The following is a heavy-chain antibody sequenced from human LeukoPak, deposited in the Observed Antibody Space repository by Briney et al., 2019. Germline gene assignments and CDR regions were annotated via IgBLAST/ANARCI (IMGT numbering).Heavy chain of an antibody. D-gene: IGHD6-19*01. J-gene: IGHJ5*02. CDR1: GYSFTSYW. Sequence: GESLKISCKGSGYSFTSYWIGWVRQMPGKGLEWMGIIYPGDSDTRYSPSFQGQVTISADKSISTAYLQWSSLKTEDTAVYYCTRAGRIWQWLVGRWFDPWGQGTLVTVSS. V-gene: IGHV5-51*01. CDR3: TRAGRIWQWLVGRWFDP. CDR2: IYPGDSDT.